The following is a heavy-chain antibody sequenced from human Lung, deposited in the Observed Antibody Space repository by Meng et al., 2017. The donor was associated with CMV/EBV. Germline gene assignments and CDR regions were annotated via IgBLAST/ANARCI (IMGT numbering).Heavy chain of an antibody. J-gene: IGHJ4*02. CDR2: LYPSGAT. Sequence: GESLKISCAASGLTVSRNYMNWVRQAPGKGLEWVSVLYPSGATFYADSVKGRFTISRDSSKNTLYLQMNSLRLDDTAVYYCARDRGALWFGKFDSLGQGALVTVSS. CDR3: ARDRGALWFGKFDS. CDR1: GLTVSRNY. D-gene: IGHD3-10*01. V-gene: IGHV3-53*01.